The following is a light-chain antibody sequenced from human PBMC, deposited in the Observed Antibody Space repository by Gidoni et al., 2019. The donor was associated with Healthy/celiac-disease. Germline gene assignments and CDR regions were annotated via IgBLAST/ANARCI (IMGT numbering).Light chain of an antibody. Sequence: EIVMTQSPLSLPVTLGEPASISCRSSQSLLHSNGYNYLDWYLQKPGQSPQLLIYLGSNRASGVPDRFSGSGSGTDFTLKISRVDAEDVGVYYCMQALQTPRTFGQGTKVEIK. CDR2: LGS. V-gene: IGKV2-28*01. J-gene: IGKJ1*01. CDR3: MQALQTPRT. CDR1: QSLLHSNGYNY.